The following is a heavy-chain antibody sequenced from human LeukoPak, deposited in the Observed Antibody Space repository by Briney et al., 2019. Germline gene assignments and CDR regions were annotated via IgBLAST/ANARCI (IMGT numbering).Heavy chain of an antibody. CDR2: IYHSGST. CDR3: ARGSRITVTNGYYYYMDV. D-gene: IGHD4-17*01. Sequence: SETLSLTCAVSGYSISSGYYWGWIRQPPGKGLEWIGSIYHSGSTYYNPSLKSRVTISVDTSKNQFSLKLNSVTAADTAVYFCARGSRITVTNGYYYYMDVWGKGTTVTVSS. V-gene: IGHV4-38-2*01. J-gene: IGHJ6*03. CDR1: GYSISSGYY.